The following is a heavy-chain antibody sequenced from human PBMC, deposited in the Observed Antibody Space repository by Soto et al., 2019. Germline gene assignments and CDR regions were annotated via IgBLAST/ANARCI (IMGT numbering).Heavy chain of an antibody. Sequence: ASVKVPCKASGYTFTSYYMHWVRQAPGQGLEWMGIINPSGGSTSYAQKFQGRVTMTRDTSTSTVYMELSSLRSEDTAVYYCALLSITGTTASDYWGQGTLVTVSS. CDR1: GYTFTSYY. D-gene: IGHD1-7*01. J-gene: IGHJ4*02. CDR2: INPSGGST. CDR3: ALLSITGTTASDY. V-gene: IGHV1-46*01.